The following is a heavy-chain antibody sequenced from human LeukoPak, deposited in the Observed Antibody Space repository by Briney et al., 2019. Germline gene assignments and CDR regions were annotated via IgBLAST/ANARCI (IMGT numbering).Heavy chain of an antibody. Sequence: GGSLRLSCATSGFTFSSDDMNWVRQAPGKGLEWISYISSGSTSMYHADSVKGRFTTSRDNAKNSLYLQMNSLRAEDTAVYYCARDRGVSGTYADYWGQGTLVTVSS. D-gene: IGHD1-26*01. V-gene: IGHV3-48*01. J-gene: IGHJ4*02. CDR1: GFTFSSDD. CDR3: ARDRGVSGTYADY. CDR2: ISSGSTSM.